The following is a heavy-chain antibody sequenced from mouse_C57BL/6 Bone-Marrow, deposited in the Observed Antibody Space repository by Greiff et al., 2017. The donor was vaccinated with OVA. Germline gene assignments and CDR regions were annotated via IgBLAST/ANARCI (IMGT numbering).Heavy chain of an antibody. J-gene: IGHJ1*03. Sequence: EVHLVESGGGLVKPGGSLKLSCAASGFTFSSYAMSWVRQTPEKRLEWVATISDGGSYTYYPDNVKGRFTISRDNAKNNLYLQMSHLKSEDTALYYCARDGIYYYGSSWYFDVWGTGTTVTVSS. V-gene: IGHV5-4*01. CDR2: ISDGGSYT. CDR3: ARDGIYYYGSSWYFDV. CDR1: GFTFSSYA. D-gene: IGHD1-1*01.